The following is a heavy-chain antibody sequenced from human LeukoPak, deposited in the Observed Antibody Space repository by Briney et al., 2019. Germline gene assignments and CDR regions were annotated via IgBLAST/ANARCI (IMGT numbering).Heavy chain of an antibody. CDR1: GGSLSSGGYY. Sequence: SETLSLTCTVSGGSLSSGGYYWSWIRQHPGKGLEWIRYIYYTGSTYYNPSLKSRVTISVDTSKNQFSLKLSSVTAADTAVYYCARDSRIAAAAPGAYYYYGMDVWGKGTTVTVSS. J-gene: IGHJ6*04. CDR2: IYYTGST. D-gene: IGHD6-13*01. CDR3: ARDSRIAAAAPGAYYYYGMDV. V-gene: IGHV4-31*03.